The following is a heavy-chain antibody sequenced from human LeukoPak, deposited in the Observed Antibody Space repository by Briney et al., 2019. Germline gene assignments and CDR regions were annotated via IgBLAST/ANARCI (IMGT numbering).Heavy chain of an antibody. V-gene: IGHV3-23*01. CDR1: GFAFSSYG. CDR2: ISGNGVGT. Sequence: GGSLRLSCEASGFAFSSYGMSWVRQAPGKGLEWVSAISGNGVGTYYADSVKGRFTISRDNSKNSLYLQMNSLRAEDTAVFYCARDQYDTWSRRGNFDSWGQGTLVIVSS. J-gene: IGHJ4*02. D-gene: IGHD3-3*01. CDR3: ARDQYDTWSRRGNFDS.